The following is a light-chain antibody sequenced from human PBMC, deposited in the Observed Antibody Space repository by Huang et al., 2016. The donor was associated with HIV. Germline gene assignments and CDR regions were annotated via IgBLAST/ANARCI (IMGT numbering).Light chain of an antibody. J-gene: IGKJ4*01. CDR1: QYISTY. CDR2: DAS. Sequence: IVLTQSPATLSLSPGDRATLSCRASQYISTYLAWYQQSPGPAPRLLIYDASNRATGIPARFSGSGSGTDFTLSISSLEPEDFAVYYCQQRGNWPLTFGGGTKVDIK. V-gene: IGKV3-11*01. CDR3: QQRGNWPLT.